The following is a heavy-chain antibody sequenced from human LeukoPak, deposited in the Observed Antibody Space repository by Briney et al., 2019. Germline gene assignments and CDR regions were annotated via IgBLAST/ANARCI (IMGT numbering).Heavy chain of an antibody. CDR1: GGSISTSSYY. J-gene: IGHJ5*02. CDR3: ARHHTLAWFYAYSSGWLDH. CDR2: INHSGST. Sequence: PSETLSLTCTVSGGSISTSSYYWGWIRQPPGKGLEWIGEINHSGSTNYNPSLKSRVTISVDTSKNQFSLKLSSVTAADTAVYYCARHHTLAWFYAYSSGWLDHWGQGTLVTVSS. D-gene: IGHD6-19*01. V-gene: IGHV4-39*01.